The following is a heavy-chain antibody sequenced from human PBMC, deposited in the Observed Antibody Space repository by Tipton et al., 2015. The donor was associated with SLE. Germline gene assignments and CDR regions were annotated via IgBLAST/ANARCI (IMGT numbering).Heavy chain of an antibody. Sequence: TLSLTCAVYGGSFSGYYWSWIRQTPGKGLEWIGEINHSGSTNYNPSLKSRVTISVDTSKNQFSLKLSSVTAADTAVYYCARDWGGKLSYYYYYMDVWGKGTTVTVSS. D-gene: IGHD3-16*01. CDR3: ARDWGGKLSYYYYYMDV. CDR1: GGSFSGYY. V-gene: IGHV4-34*01. J-gene: IGHJ6*03. CDR2: INHSGST.